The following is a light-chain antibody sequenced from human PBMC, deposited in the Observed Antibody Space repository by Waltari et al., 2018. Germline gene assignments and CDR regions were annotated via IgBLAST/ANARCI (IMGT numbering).Light chain of an antibody. CDR2: NDN. J-gene: IGLJ1*01. CDR1: SSNIGTGYH. V-gene: IGLV1-40*01. CDR3: QSYDSSLNGFYV. Sequence: QSVLTQPPSVSGAPGQRVTISCTGSSSNIGTGYHVHWYQRLPGTAPKPLTINDNTRPPGVPDRFSGSKSGTSASLAITGLQAEDEADYYCQSYDSSLNGFYVFGTGTKVTVL.